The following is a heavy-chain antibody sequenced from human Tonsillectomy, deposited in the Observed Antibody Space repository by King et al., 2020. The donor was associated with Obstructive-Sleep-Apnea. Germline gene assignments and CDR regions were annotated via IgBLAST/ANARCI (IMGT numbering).Heavy chain of an antibody. Sequence: VQLLESGGGVVQPGRSLRLSCVASGFTFSSNGFHWVRQAPGKGLEWVALISFDGSHKFYADSVKGRFTISRDNSKNTVFFQMNSLRPEDTAVYYCAAAWKYTPPIEYGGRGALVTVSS. D-gene: IGHD2-2*02. CDR1: GFTFSSNG. CDR3: AAAWKYTPPIEY. CDR2: ISFDGSHK. V-gene: IGHV3-30*03. J-gene: IGHJ4*02.